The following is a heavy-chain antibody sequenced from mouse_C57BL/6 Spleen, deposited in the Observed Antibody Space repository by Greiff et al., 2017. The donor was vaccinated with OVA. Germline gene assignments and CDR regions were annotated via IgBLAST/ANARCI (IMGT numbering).Heavy chain of an antibody. CDR2: IDPETGGT. CDR1: GYTFTDYE. Sequence: QVQLQQSGAELVRPGASVTLSCKASGYTFTDYEMHWVKQTPVHGLEWIGAIDPETGGTAYNQKFKGKAILTADKSSSTAYMELGSLTSEDSAVYYCTRRGYDYGGYFDVWGTGTTVTVSS. D-gene: IGHD2-4*01. V-gene: IGHV1-15*01. J-gene: IGHJ1*03. CDR3: TRRGYDYGGYFDV.